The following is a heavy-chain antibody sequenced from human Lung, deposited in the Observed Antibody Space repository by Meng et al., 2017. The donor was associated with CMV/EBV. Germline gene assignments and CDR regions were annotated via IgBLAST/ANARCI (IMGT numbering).Heavy chain of an antibody. V-gene: IGHV3-21*01. J-gene: IGHJ4*02. D-gene: IGHD2-21*02. CDR3: ARDWGLRPADIDY. CDR2: ITNGKNYI. Sequence: GGSLRLSCAASGFTSSSYSMSWVRQAPGRGLEWVSSITNGKNYIYYADSVKGRFTISRDNAKNSLYLQMNSLRAEDTAVYYCARDWGLRPADIDYWGQGTLVTVSS. CDR1: GFTSSSYS.